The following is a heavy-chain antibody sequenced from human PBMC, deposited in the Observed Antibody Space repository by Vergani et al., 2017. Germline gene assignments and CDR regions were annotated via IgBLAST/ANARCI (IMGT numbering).Heavy chain of an antibody. J-gene: IGHJ6*02. V-gene: IGHV4-34*01. D-gene: IGHD4-23*01. CDR1: GGSFNDYF. Sequence: QEQLQQWGAGLLKPSETLSLTCAGYGGSFNDYFWNWIRQPPGKGLEWIGEINHSGSTNYNPSLKSRVTISIDTSKNQFSLKLSSVTAADTAVYYCARVGSTTTVVTPGGNYYYYGMDVWGQGP. CDR2: INHSGST. CDR3: ARVGSTTTVVTPGGNYYYYGMDV.